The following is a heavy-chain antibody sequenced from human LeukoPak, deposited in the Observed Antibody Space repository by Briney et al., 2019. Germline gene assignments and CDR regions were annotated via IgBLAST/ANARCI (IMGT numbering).Heavy chain of an antibody. J-gene: IGHJ4*02. CDR2: IYYSGST. CDR3: ARHEPYYGAPPHGFDY. V-gene: IGHV4-31*03. D-gene: IGHD4-17*01. Sequence: PSQTLSLTCTVSGGPLSSGGYYWSWLRQHPGTGLEWVGYIYYSGSTYYNPSLKSRVTISVDTSKNQFSLKLSSVTAADTAVYYCARHEPYYGAPPHGFDYWGQGTLVTVSS. CDR1: GGPLSSGGYY.